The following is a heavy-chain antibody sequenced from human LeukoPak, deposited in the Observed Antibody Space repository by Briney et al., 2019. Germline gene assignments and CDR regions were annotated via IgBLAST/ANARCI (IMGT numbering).Heavy chain of an antibody. Sequence: ASVRVSCKSSGYTFTGYYIHWVRQAPGQGLEWMGWINPSSGGTNFAQKFQSRVTMTRDTSISTAYMELSRLTSDDTAVYYCTIIPLAATLDWSDPWGQGTLVTVSS. CDR3: TIIPLAATLDWSDP. CDR1: GYTFTGYY. J-gene: IGHJ5*02. CDR2: INPSSGGT. D-gene: IGHD6-19*01. V-gene: IGHV1-2*02.